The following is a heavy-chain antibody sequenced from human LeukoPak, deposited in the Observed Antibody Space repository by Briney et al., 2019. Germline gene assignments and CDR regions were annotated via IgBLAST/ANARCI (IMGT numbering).Heavy chain of an antibody. CDR3: ARSSPSYHFDY. D-gene: IGHD1-26*01. Sequence: GGSLRLSCAASGFTFSSYWMHWVRQAPGKGPVWVSRINSDGSSTSYADSVKGRFTISRDNAKNTLYLQMNSLRAEDTAVYYCARSSPSYHFDYWGQGTLVTVSS. CDR1: GFTFSSYW. V-gene: IGHV3-74*01. J-gene: IGHJ4*02. CDR2: INSDGSST.